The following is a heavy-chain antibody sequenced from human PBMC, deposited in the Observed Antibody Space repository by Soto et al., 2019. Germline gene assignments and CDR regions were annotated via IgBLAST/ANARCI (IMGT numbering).Heavy chain of an antibody. CDR1: GFTFSNYG. D-gene: IGHD2-2*01. J-gene: IGHJ4*02. CDR2: IASDGRDK. Sequence: GGSLRLSCEASGFTFSNYGMHWVRQAPGKGLEWVAVIASDGRDKKFADPVKGRFTISRDNSRDTLYLQMNSLRPEDTALYYCAKDRAVREASYYFDHWGQGTLVTVSS. V-gene: IGHV3-30*18. CDR3: AKDRAVREASYYFDH.